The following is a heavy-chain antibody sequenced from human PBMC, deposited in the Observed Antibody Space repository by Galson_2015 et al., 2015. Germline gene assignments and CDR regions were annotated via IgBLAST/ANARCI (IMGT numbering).Heavy chain of an antibody. Sequence: SLRLPCAASGFILSSYSMNWVRQAPGKGLEWVSSITSASSYIYYADSVKGRFTIPRDNAKTSLSLRMNSLRAEDTAVYYCARGHSSSWDWFFDLWCRGTLVTVSS. CDR1: GFILSSYS. V-gene: IGHV3-21*01. J-gene: IGHJ2*01. CDR3: ARGHSSSWDWFFDL. CDR2: ITSASSYI. D-gene: IGHD6-13*01.